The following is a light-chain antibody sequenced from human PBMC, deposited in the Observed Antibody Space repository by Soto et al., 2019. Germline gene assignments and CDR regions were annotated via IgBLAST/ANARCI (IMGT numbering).Light chain of an antibody. Sequence: DIQITQSPSSLSGSVGDRVTITCRASQTISSWLAWYQQKPGKAPKLLIYKASTLKSGVPSRFSGSGSGTEFTLTISSLQPDDSATYYCQQYNRYSTFGQGTKVDIK. CDR1: QTISSW. J-gene: IGKJ1*01. CDR3: QQYNRYST. CDR2: KAS. V-gene: IGKV1-5*03.